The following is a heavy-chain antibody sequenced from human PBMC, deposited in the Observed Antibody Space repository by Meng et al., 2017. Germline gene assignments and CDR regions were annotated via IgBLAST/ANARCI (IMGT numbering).Heavy chain of an antibody. CDR1: GFIFSNYA. CDR3: AKFHGPFKSDGWTYEPFNI. D-gene: IGHD5-24*01. J-gene: IGHJ3*02. CDR2: ISGTRGFT. V-gene: IGHV3-23*01. Sequence: GESLKISCAASGFIFSNYAMIWVRQAPGKGLEWVSAISGTRGFTYDADSVKGRFTISRDNSKNTLYLQMHSLRAEDTAVYYCAKFHGPFKSDGWTYEPFNIWGQGTMVTVS.